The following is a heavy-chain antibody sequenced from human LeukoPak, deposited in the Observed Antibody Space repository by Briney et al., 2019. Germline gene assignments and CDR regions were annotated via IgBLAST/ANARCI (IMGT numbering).Heavy chain of an antibody. D-gene: IGHD3-10*01. J-gene: IGHJ4*02. Sequence: GASVKVSCKASGYTFTSYGISWVRQATGQGLEWMGWMIPNSGNTGYAQKFQGRVTITRDTSISTAYMELSSLRSEDTAVYYCARDGDYYGSGNFDYWGQGTLVTVSS. CDR3: ARDGDYYGSGNFDY. CDR2: MIPNSGNT. V-gene: IGHV1-8*03. CDR1: GYTFTSYG.